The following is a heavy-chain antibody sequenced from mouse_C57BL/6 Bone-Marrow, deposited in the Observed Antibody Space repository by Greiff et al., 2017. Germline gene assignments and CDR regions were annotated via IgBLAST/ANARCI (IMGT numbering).Heavy chain of an antibody. Sequence: DVHLVESGGGLVQPGGSMKLSCAASGFTFSDAWMDWVRQSPEKGLVWVAEIRNKANNHATYYAESVKGRFTISRDDSKSSVYLQMNSLRAEDTGIYYCTRPYYYGSSYNYAMDYWGQGTSVTVSS. J-gene: IGHJ4*01. D-gene: IGHD1-1*01. V-gene: IGHV6-6*01. CDR2: IRNKANNHAT. CDR1: GFTFSDAW. CDR3: TRPYYYGSSYNYAMDY.